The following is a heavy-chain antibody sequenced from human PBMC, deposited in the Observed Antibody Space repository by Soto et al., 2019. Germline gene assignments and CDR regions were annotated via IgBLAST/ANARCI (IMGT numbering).Heavy chain of an antibody. CDR2: IYHSGST. Sequence: SEILSLTCAVSGGSISSGGYSWSWIRQPPGKGLEWIGYIYHSGSTYYNPSLKSRVTISVDRSKNQFSLKLSSVTAADTAVYYCASSTVKFDYWGQGTLVTVSS. V-gene: IGHV4-30-2*01. CDR1: GGSISSGGYS. D-gene: IGHD4-17*01. CDR3: ASSTVKFDY. J-gene: IGHJ4*02.